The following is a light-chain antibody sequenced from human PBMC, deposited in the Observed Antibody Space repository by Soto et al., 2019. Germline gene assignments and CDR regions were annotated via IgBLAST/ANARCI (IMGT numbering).Light chain of an antibody. V-gene: IGKV1-5*01. CDR1: QTISVY. Sequence: DIQMTQSPSSLSASVGDTVIITCRASQTISVYLNWYQQIAGKAPKLLIHDTSSLESGVPSRFSGSGSGTQFTLTISGLQPDDFATYYCQQFWTFGQGTKVDIK. J-gene: IGKJ1*01. CDR2: DTS. CDR3: QQFWT.